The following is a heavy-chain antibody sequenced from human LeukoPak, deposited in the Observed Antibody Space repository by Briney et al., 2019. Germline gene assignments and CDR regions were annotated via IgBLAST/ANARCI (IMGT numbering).Heavy chain of an antibody. CDR3: VKDYYGSGSYSTDY. CDR1: GFTFSSYA. V-gene: IGHV3-64D*06. D-gene: IGHD3-10*01. J-gene: IGHJ4*02. CDR2: ISSNGGST. Sequence: GGSLRLSCSASGFTFSSYAMHWVRQAPGKGLEYVSAISSNGGSTYYADSVKGRFTLSRDNSKNTLYLQMSSLRAEDTAVYYCVKDYYGSGSYSTDYWGQGTLVTVSS.